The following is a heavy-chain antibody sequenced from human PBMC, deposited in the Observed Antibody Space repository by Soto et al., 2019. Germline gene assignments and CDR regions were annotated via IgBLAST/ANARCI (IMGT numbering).Heavy chain of an antibody. D-gene: IGHD3-9*01. J-gene: IGHJ3*02. CDR3: AKPQFPIPRDILTGHSPLSDAFDI. Sequence: AGFMRFSRAAHRLTLGRDALSWVGQGQRVELGGGRVISGSGGSTYYADSVKGRFTISRDNSKNTLYLQMNSLRAEDTAVYYCAKPQFPIPRDILTGHSPLSDAFDIWGQGTMVTVSS. V-gene: IGHV3-23*01. CDR2: ISGSGGST. CDR1: RLTLGRDA.